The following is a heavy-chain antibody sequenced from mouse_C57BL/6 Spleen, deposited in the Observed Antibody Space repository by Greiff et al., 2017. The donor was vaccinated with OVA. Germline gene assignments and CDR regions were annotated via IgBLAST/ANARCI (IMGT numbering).Heavy chain of an antibody. Sequence: VQRVESGPGLVAPSQSLSITCTVSGLSLTSYGVDWVRQPPGKGLELLGVIWGGGSTNYNSALMSRLSISKDNSKSQVFLKMNSLQTDDTAMYYCAKHGYVHDRAWFAYWGQGTLVTVSA. D-gene: IGHD1-2*01. V-gene: IGHV2-9*01. CDR1: GLSLTSYG. J-gene: IGHJ3*01. CDR3: AKHGYVHDRAWFAY. CDR2: IWGGGST.